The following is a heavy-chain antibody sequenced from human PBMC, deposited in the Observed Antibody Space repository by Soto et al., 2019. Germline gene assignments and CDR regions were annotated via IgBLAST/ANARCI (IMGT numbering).Heavy chain of an antibody. V-gene: IGHV1-46*01. D-gene: IGHD3-10*01. CDR3: AKVSGGPPMVMGDFYYAMDV. CDR1: GYTFTSYY. Sequence: ASVKVSCKASGYTFTSYYMHWVRQAPGQGLEWMGIVNPTGGSTTYTSYAQKFRGRVTMTRDTSTSTVYMELSSLRSEDTAVYYCAKVSGGPPMVMGDFYYAMDVWGQGNTVTVSS. CDR2: VNPTGGSTTYT. J-gene: IGHJ6*02.